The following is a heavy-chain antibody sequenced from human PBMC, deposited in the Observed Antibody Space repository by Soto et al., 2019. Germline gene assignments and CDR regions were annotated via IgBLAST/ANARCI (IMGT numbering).Heavy chain of an antibody. D-gene: IGHD2-15*01. CDR1: GFSLTSSA. J-gene: IGHJ3*02. V-gene: IGHV1-58*02. CDR3: AADGSIADDAFDI. CDR2: IVVGSGNT. Sequence: GTSVKVTCEDSGFSLTSSARQWVRQARGQRLEWIGWIVVGSGNTNYAQKFQERVTITRDMSTSTAYMELSSLRSEDTAVYYCAADGSIADDAFDIRGQGTMVTVSS.